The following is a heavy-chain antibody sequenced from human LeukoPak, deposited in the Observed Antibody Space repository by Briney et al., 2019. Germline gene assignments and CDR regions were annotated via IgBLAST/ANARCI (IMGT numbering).Heavy chain of an antibody. D-gene: IGHD3-22*01. J-gene: IGHJ4*02. CDR2: INPNRGGT. CDR1: VYTFTASY. V-gene: IGHV1-2*02. Sequence: GASVRVSCKASVYTFTASYMHWVRQAPGQGLERRGWINPNRGGTNYAQKFQGRVTMTRDTSISTAYMELSRLRSDDTAVYYCARFDSSGYDPFDYWGQGTLVTVSS. CDR3: ARFDSSGYDPFDY.